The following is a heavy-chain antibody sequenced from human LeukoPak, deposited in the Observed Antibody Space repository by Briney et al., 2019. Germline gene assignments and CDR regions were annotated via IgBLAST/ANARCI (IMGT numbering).Heavy chain of an antibody. Sequence: GGSLRLSCAASGFTFSSYAMSWVRQAPGKGLEWVSAISGSGGSTYYADSVKGRSTISRDNSKNTLYLQMNSLRAEDTAVYYCAKAQGRYYYGSGSLKVAFDIWGQGTMVTVSS. CDR2: ISGSGGST. V-gene: IGHV3-23*01. D-gene: IGHD3-10*01. CDR1: GFTFSSYA. J-gene: IGHJ3*02. CDR3: AKAQGRYYYGSGSLKVAFDI.